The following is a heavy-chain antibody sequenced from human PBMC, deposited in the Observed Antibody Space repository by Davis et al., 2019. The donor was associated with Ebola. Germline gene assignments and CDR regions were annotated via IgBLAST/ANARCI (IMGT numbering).Heavy chain of an antibody. CDR1: GFTFSRYG. CDR3: ARDLLYYDILTGFDP. J-gene: IGHJ5*02. V-gene: IGHV3-30*03. D-gene: IGHD3-9*01. Sequence: PGGSLRLSCAASGFTFSRYGMHWVRQAPGKGLEWVAVISYDGSNKYYADSVKGRFTISRDNSKNTLYLQMNSLRAEDTAVYYCARDLLYYDILTGFDPWGQGTLVTVSS. CDR2: ISYDGSNK.